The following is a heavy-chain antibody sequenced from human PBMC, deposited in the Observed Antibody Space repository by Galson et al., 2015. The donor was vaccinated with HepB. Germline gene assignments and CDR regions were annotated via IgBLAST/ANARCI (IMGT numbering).Heavy chain of an antibody. CDR1: GFTFSSYS. CDR2: ISSSSGYI. D-gene: IGHD1-7*01. V-gene: IGHV3-21*01. CDR3: ATTNYDPGYYFDY. Sequence: SLRLSCAASGFTFSSYSMNWVRQAPGKGLEWVSSISSSSGYIYYADSVKGRFTISRDNAKNSLYLQMNSLRAEDTAVYYCATTNYDPGYYFDYWGQGTLVTVSS. J-gene: IGHJ4*02.